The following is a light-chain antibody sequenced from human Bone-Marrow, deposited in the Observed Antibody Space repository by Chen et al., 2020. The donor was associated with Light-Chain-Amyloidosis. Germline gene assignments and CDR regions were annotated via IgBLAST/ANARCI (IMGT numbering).Light chain of an antibody. V-gene: IGKV3-20*01. CDR3: QQYGTSPLT. CDR2: GSS. CDR1: QTMSSNY. Sequence: IVLTQSPGTLSLSPGEGANLSCRASQTMSSNYLTWYQQKFGQAPRLLIYGSSSRATGIPDKFTGQGSGTDFTLTINRLGPEDLAMYYCQQYGTSPLTFGGGTKVESK. J-gene: IGKJ4*01.